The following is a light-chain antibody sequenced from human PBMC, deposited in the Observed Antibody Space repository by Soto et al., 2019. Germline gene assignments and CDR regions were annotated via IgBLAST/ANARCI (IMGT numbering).Light chain of an antibody. Sequence: EIVMTQSPATLSVSPGERATLSCRASQSVSSNLAWYQQKPGQAPRLLIYGASTRGTGIPARFSGSGSGTEFTLTISSLQSEDFAVYYCQQYNNWPNTFGGGTKVEIK. V-gene: IGKV3-15*01. CDR3: QQYNNWPNT. CDR1: QSVSSN. CDR2: GAS. J-gene: IGKJ4*01.